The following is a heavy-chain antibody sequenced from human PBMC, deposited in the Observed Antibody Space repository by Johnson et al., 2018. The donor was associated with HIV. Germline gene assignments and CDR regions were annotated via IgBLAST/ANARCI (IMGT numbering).Heavy chain of an antibody. CDR3: ARVVVVVATVRLGAFDI. V-gene: IGHV3-13*01. J-gene: IGHJ3*02. D-gene: IGHD2-15*01. CDR1: GFTFSSYD. Sequence: VQLVESVGGVVQPGGSLRLSCAASGFTFSSYDMHWVRQATGKGLEWVSAIGTAGDTYYPGSVKGRFTISRENAKNSLYLQMNSLRAGDTAVYYCARVVVVVATVRLGAFDIWGQGTMVTVAS. CDR2: IGTAGDT.